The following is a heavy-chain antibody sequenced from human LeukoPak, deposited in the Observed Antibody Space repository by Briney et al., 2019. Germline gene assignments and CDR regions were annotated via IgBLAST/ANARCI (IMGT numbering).Heavy chain of an antibody. J-gene: IGHJ4*02. CDR1: GFTFSGSW. CDR2: MNQDGSEK. V-gene: IGHV3-7*01. Sequence: GGSPRLSCAASGFTFSGSWMAWVRQAPGKGLEWVANMNQDGSEKNYVDSVKGRFTISRDNAKNSLYLQMNSLRAEDTAVYYCARDSGYDCFDYWGQGTLVTVSS. CDR3: ARDSGYDCFDY. D-gene: IGHD5-12*01.